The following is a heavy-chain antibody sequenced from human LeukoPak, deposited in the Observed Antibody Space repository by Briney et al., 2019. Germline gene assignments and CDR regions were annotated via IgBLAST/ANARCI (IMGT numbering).Heavy chain of an antibody. CDR2: INHSGST. Sequence: SETLSFTCAVYGGSFSGYYWSWIRQPPGKGLEWIGEINHSGSTNYDPSLKSRVTISVDTSKNQFSLKLSSVTAADTAVYYCARGSRHIVVVVAATRRNWFNPWGQGTLVTVSS. V-gene: IGHV4-34*01. D-gene: IGHD2-15*01. J-gene: IGHJ5*02. CDR1: GGSFSGYY. CDR3: ARGSRHIVVVVAATRRNWFNP.